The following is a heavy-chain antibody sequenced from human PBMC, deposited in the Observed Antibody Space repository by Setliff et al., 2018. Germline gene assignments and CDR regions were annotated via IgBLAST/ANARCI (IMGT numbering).Heavy chain of an antibody. CDR3: ARAGPTVTFFRVLVISWWDP. D-gene: IGHD3-3*01. V-gene: IGHV4-61*09. Sequence: PSETLSLTCTVSGDSISSGSYYWTWIRQPAGKGLEWIGHFHTGGSTNYNRSLRSRVSISVDTSKNQFSLKLSSVTAAGTATYYCARAGPTVTFFRVLVISWWDPWGQGSLVTVSS. J-gene: IGHJ5*02. CDR2: FHTGGST. CDR1: GDSISSGSYY.